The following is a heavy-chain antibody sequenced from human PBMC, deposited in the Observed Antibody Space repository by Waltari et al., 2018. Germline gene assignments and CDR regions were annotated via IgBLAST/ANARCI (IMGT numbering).Heavy chain of an antibody. J-gene: IGHJ6*03. CDR1: GFTFSSSG. V-gene: IGHV3-30*02. CDR2: IRYDGSNK. CDR3: AKEGSGSYTYYYMDV. Sequence: VQLVESGGGVVQPGGSLRLSCAASGFTFSSSGLHWVRPAPGKGLEGVAFIRYDGSNKYYADSVKGRFTISRDNSKNTLYLQMNSLRAEDTAVYYCAKEGSGSYTYYYMDVWGKGTTVTVSS. D-gene: IGHD3-10*01.